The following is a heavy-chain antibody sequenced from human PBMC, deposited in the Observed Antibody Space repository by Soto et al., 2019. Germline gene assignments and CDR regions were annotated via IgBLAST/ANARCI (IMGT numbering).Heavy chain of an antibody. CDR2: IGASGGLT. V-gene: IGHV3-23*01. D-gene: IGHD3-10*01. CDR3: AKDEGASGWGTFGY. Sequence: EVQLLESGGGLVQPGGSMRLSCAASGFTFNSSAMSWVRQAPGRGLEWVSGIGASGGLTYYAVSVKGRFTISRDNSKNTLDLQMNSLRAEDTAVDSCAKDEGASGWGTFGYWGQGTLVTVSS. CDR1: GFTFNSSA. J-gene: IGHJ4*02.